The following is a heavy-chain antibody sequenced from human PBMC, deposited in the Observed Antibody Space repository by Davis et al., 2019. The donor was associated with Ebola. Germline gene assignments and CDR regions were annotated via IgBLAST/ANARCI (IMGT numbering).Heavy chain of an antibody. CDR1: GGSISSYY. D-gene: IGHD5-12*01. Sequence: SETLSLTCTVSGGSISSYYWSWIRQPPGKGLEWIGYIYYSGSTNYNPSLKSRVTISVDTSKNQFSLKLSSVTAADTAVYYCARRRAYSGYNDYWGQGTLVTVSS. J-gene: IGHJ4*02. V-gene: IGHV4-59*12. CDR3: ARRRAYSGYNDY. CDR2: IYYSGST.